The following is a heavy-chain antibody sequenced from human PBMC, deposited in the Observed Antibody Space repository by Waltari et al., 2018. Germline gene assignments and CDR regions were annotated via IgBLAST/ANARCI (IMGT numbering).Heavy chain of an antibody. D-gene: IGHD6-19*01. CDR1: GDSSTSSLDY. Sequence: QLQLQESGPGLVKPSETLSLTCTVSGDSSTSSLDYCGWIRQPPGKRFEWIGIINYSGTTYYNPSLRSQVTMSVDMSKNQFSLKLTSVTAADTAVYYCARFTQVAGSSLLDYWGQGTLVTASS. CDR2: INYSGTT. J-gene: IGHJ4*02. V-gene: IGHV4-39*01. CDR3: ARFTQVAGSSLLDY.